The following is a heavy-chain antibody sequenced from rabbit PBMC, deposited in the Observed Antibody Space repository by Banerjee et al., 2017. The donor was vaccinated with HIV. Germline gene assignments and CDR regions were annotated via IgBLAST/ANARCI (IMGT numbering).Heavy chain of an antibody. Sequence: QSLEESGGDLVKPGASLTLTCTASGISFSSSYYMCWVRQAPGKGLEWIACVYTSGGGTYYASWAKGRFTISKTSSTTVTLQMTSLTAADTATYFCARSTSGYDIGDLWGPGTLVTVS. V-gene: IGHV1S40*01. CDR1: GISFSSSYY. CDR2: VYTSGGGT. J-gene: IGHJ4*01. CDR3: ARSTSGYDIGDL. D-gene: IGHD1-1*01.